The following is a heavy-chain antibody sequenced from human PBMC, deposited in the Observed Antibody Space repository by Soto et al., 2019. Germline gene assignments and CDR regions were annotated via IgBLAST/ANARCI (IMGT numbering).Heavy chain of an antibody. V-gene: IGHV3-7*03. D-gene: IGHD3-10*01. CDR3: ARQTRAPEY. J-gene: IGHJ4*02. CDR2: IKQDGGDM. CDR1: GFTFISYW. Sequence: XGSLRLSCEAAGFTFISYWMTWLRQTPGKGLECVANIKQDGGDMYYVDSVKGRFTISRDNAKNSLYLQMNSLRAEDTAVYYCARQTRAPEYWGRGTLVTVSS.